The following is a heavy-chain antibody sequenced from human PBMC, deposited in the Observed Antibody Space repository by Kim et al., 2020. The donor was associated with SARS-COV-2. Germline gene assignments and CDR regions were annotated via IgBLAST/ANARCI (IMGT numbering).Heavy chain of an antibody. D-gene: IGHD1-1*01. CDR2: ISSSSSYI. Sequence: GGSLRLSCAASGFTFSSYSMNWVRQAPGKGLEWVSSISSSSSYIYYADSVKGRFTISRDNAKNSLYLQMNSLRAEDTAVYYCARDLPVQLERRREYDYYYYYAMDVWGQGTTVTVSS. CDR1: GFTFSSYS. CDR3: ARDLPVQLERRREYDYYYYYAMDV. J-gene: IGHJ6*02. V-gene: IGHV3-21*01.